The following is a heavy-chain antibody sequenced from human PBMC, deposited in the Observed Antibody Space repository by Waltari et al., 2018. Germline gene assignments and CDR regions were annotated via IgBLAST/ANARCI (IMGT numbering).Heavy chain of an antibody. V-gene: IGHV3-21*02. CDR3: TRDVYGSGGDYFEP. J-gene: IGHJ4*02. D-gene: IGHD6-19*01. CDR1: GFIFSSWG. Sequence: QLEESGGGLVKSGGSLRLSCSASGFIFSSWGMNWVRQAPGKGLEWIGSISSGSTYIFYADAVRGRFTISRDDAKDSLYLKADSLRAEDTGVYYCTRDVYGSGGDYFEPWGQGTLVTVSS. CDR2: ISSGSTYI.